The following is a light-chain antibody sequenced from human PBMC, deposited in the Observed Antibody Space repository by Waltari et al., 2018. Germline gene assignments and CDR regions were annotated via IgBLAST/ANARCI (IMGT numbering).Light chain of an antibody. CDR3: SAWDSRLSGWV. CDR1: SNNVGNQG. Sequence: QAGLTQPPSLSKGLRQTATLTCTGNSNNVGNQGAAWLQQHQGHPPNLQSYLNNNRPPGISEECSAAQSGNTASLTITGLQPEDEADYYCSAWDSRLSGWVFGGGTKLTVL. V-gene: IGLV10-54*01. CDR2: LNN. J-gene: IGLJ3*02.